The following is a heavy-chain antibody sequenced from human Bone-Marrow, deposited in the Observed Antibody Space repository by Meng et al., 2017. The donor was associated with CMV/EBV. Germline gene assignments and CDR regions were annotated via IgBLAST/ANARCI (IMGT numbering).Heavy chain of an antibody. Sequence: ASVKVSCKASGYTFSSYGIRWVRQAPGQGLEWMGWISAYNGNTNFEQKLQGRVTMTTDTSTSTAYLELRSLRSDDTAVYYCARDPGCSSTNCYTSSYGMDVWGQGTTVTVSS. CDR2: ISAYNGNT. J-gene: IGHJ6*02. CDR3: ARDPGCSSTNCYTSSYGMDV. D-gene: IGHD2-2*02. CDR1: GYTFSSYG. V-gene: IGHV1-18*01.